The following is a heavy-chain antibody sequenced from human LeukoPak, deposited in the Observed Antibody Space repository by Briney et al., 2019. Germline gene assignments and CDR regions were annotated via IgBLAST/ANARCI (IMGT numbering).Heavy chain of an antibody. J-gene: IGHJ3*02. CDR2: ISAYNGNT. CDR3: AREYYDISIGYRGDDAFDI. V-gene: IGHV1-18*04. CDR1: GYTFTSYG. D-gene: IGHD3-9*01. Sequence: ASVKVSCKASGYTFTSYGISWVRQAPGQGLEWMGWISAYNGNTNYAQKLQGRVTMTTDTSTSTAYMELRSLRSDDTAVYYCAREYYDISIGYRGDDAFDIWGQGTMVTVSS.